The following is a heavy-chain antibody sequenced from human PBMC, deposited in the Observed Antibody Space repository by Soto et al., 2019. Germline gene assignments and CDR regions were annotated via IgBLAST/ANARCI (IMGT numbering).Heavy chain of an antibody. Sequence: SETLSLTCTVSGGSISSYYWSWIRQPPGKGLEWIGYIYYSGSTNYNPSIKSRVTISVDTSKNQFSLKLSSVTAADTAVYYCARLLGYCSSTSCLGLYYYYGMDVWGQGTTVTVSS. CDR1: GGSISSYY. V-gene: IGHV4-59*08. CDR3: ARLLGYCSSTSCLGLYYYYGMDV. J-gene: IGHJ6*02. D-gene: IGHD2-2*01. CDR2: IYYSGST.